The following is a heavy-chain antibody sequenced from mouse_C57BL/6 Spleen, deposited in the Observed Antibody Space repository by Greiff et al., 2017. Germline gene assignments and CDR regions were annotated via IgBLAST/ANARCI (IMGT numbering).Heavy chain of an antibody. D-gene: IGHD2-4*01. Sequence: EVQLQQSGAELVKPGASVKLSCTASGFNIKDYYMHWVKQRTEQGLEWIGRIDPEDGETKYAPKFPGKATITADTSSNTAYLQLSSLTSEDTAVYYCANPSYDYDRDYYAMDYWGQGTSVTVSS. V-gene: IGHV14-2*01. CDR1: GFNIKDYY. CDR2: IDPEDGET. CDR3: ANPSYDYDRDYYAMDY. J-gene: IGHJ4*01.